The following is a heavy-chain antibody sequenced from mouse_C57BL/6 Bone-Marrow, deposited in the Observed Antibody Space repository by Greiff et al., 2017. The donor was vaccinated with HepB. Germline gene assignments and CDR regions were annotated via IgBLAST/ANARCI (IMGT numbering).Heavy chain of an antibody. D-gene: IGHD2-3*01. CDR2: IDPENGDT. V-gene: IGHV14-4*01. J-gene: IGHJ3*01. Sequence: VQLQQSGAELVRPGASVKLSCTASGFNIKDDYMHWVKQRPEQGLEWIGWIDPENGDTEYASKFQGKATITADTSSNTAYLQLSSLTSEDTAVYYCTYDGYYVGAWFAYWGQGTLVTVSA. CDR3: TYDGYYVGAWFAY. CDR1: GFNIKDDY.